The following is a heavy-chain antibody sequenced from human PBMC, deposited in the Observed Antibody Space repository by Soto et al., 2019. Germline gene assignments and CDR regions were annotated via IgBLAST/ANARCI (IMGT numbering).Heavy chain of an antibody. CDR1: GGSISSYY. V-gene: IGHV4-59*01. J-gene: IGHJ6*03. CDR2: IYYSGST. CDR3: ARAPYYYYYMDV. Sequence: QVQLQESGPGLVKPSETLSLTCTVSGGSISSYYWSWIRQPPGKGLEWIGYIYYSGSTNYNPSLKSRVTISVDTSKIQFSLKLSSVTAADTAVYYCARAPYYYYYMDVWGKGTTVTVSS.